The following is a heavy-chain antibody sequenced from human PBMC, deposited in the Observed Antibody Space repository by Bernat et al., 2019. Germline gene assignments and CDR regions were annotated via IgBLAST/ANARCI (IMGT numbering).Heavy chain of an antibody. CDR1: GFTFSSYA. V-gene: IGHV3-23*01. CDR2: IRGSGGST. Sequence: EVQLLESGGGLVQPGGSLRLSCAASGFTFSSYAMSWVRQAPGKGLEWVSAIRGSGGSTYYADSVKGRFTISRDNSKNTLRLQMNGLRAEDTAVYYCARGANGVWDYYYYGMDVWGQGTTVTVSS. CDR3: ARGANGVWDYYYYGMDV. D-gene: IGHD2-8*01. J-gene: IGHJ6*02.